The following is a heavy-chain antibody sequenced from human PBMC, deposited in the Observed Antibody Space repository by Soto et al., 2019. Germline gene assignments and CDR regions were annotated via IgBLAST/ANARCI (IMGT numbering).Heavy chain of an antibody. CDR1: GYSFTSYW. CDR2: IYPGDSDT. D-gene: IGHD3-22*01. Sequence: GESLKISCKGSGYSFTSYWIGWVRQMPGKGLEWMGIIYPGDSDTRYSPSFQGQVTISADKSISTAYLQWSSLKASDTAMYYCARSADYYDSSGLTSYYFDYWGQGTLVTVSS. J-gene: IGHJ4*02. V-gene: IGHV5-51*01. CDR3: ARSADYYDSSGLTSYYFDY.